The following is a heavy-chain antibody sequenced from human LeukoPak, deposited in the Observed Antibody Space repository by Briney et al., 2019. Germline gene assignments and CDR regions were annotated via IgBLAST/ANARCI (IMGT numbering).Heavy chain of an antibody. CDR3: ARHAGGLRVLRYFDWLLPFDY. V-gene: IGHV4-59*08. Sequence: PSETLSLTCTVSGGSVSSYYWSWIRQTPEKGLEWIGYMSYSGRTDYGPSLKSRVTMSVDTSKNQFSLKMSYVTAADTAVYYCARHAGGLRVLRYFDWLLPFDYWGQGTLVTVSS. D-gene: IGHD3-9*01. CDR2: MSYSGRT. CDR1: GGSVSSYY. J-gene: IGHJ4*02.